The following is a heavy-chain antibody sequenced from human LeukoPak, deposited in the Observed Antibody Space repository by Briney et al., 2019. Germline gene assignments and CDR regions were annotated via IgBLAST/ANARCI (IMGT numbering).Heavy chain of an antibody. CDR1: GFTVSSNY. CDR2: IYSGGST. Sequence: GGSLRLSCAASGFTVSSNYMSWVRQAPGKGLEWVSVIYSGGSTYYADSVKGRFTISRDNSKNTLYLQMNSLRAEDTAVYYCARDLTSSSVWSWGQGTLVTVSS. CDR3: ARDLTSSSVWS. J-gene: IGHJ5*02. V-gene: IGHV3-66*02. D-gene: IGHD6-19*01.